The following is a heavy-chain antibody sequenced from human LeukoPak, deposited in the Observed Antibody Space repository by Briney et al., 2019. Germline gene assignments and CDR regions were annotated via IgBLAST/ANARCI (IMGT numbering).Heavy chain of an antibody. D-gene: IGHD3-10*01. Sequence: GGSLRLSCAASGFTFSSYSMNWVRQAPGKGLEWVSYISSSSSTIYYADSVKGRFTISRDNAKNSLYLLMNSLRDEDTAVYYCAREDGVRGVRGGQGTLVTVSS. CDR2: ISSSSSTI. CDR1: GFTFSSYS. CDR3: AREDGVRGVR. V-gene: IGHV3-48*02. J-gene: IGHJ4*02.